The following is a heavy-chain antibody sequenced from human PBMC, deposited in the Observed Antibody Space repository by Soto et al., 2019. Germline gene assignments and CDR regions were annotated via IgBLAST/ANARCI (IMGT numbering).Heavy chain of an antibody. CDR1: GGTFSSYA. Sequence: ASVKVSCKASGGTFSSYAISWVRQAPGQGLEWMGGIIPIFGTANCAQKFQGRVTITADESTSTAYMELSSLRSEDTAVYYCARDPGYYDSSGYYGGSFDYWGQGTLVTVSS. CDR2: IIPIFGTA. V-gene: IGHV1-69*13. J-gene: IGHJ4*02. CDR3: ARDPGYYDSSGYYGGSFDY. D-gene: IGHD3-22*01.